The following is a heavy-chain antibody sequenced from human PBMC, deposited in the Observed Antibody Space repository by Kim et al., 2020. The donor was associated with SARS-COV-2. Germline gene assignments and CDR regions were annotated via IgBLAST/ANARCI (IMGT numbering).Heavy chain of an antibody. V-gene: IGHV3-48*02. J-gene: IGHJ4*02. D-gene: IGHD6-13*01. Sequence: YHADSVKGRFTISRDNAKNSLYLQMNSLRDEDTAIYYCARRRHGYHYFDYWGQGTLVTVSS. CDR3: ARRRHGYHYFDY.